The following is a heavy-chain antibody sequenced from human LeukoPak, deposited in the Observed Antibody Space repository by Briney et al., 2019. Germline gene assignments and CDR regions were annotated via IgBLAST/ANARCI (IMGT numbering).Heavy chain of an antibody. CDR3: TTVVVPAATIIVVDV. D-gene: IGHD2-2*01. CDR2: IKSKTDGGTT. V-gene: IGHV3-15*01. Sequence: KTGGSLRLSCAASGFTFSNAWMSWVRQAPGKGLEWVGRIKSKTDGGTTDYAAPVKGRFTISRDDSKNTLYLQMNSLKTEDTAVYYCTTVVVPAATIIVVDVWGKGTTVTVSS. CDR1: GFTFSNAW. J-gene: IGHJ6*04.